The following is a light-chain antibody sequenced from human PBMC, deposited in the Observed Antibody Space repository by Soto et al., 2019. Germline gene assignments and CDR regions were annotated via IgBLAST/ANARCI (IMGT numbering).Light chain of an antibody. V-gene: IGLV1-40*01. J-gene: IGLJ3*02. CDR2: ANS. CDR3: QSYDNSLSGLV. Sequence: QSVLTQPPSVSGAPGQRVTISCTGISSNIGAGYDVQWYQQLPGTAPRLLIHANSNRPSGVPDRLSGSKSGTSGSLAITGLQAEDEGDYYCQSYDNSLSGLVVGGGTKLTVL. CDR1: SSNIGAGYD.